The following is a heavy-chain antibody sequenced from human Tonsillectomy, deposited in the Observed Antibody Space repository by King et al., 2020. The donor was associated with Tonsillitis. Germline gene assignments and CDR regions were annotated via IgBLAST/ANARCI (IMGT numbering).Heavy chain of an antibody. CDR1: GFTFISYS. CDR3: ARDLGQTTVVTPYYFDY. V-gene: IGHV3-21*01. J-gene: IGHJ4*02. CDR2: ISSSSSYI. Sequence: VQLVESGGGLVKPGGSLRLSCAASGFTFISYSMNWVRQAPGKGLEWVSSISSSSSYIYYADSVKGRFTISRDNAKNSLYLQMNSLRAEDTAVYYCARDLGQTTVVTPYYFDYWGQGTLVTVSS. D-gene: IGHD4-23*01.